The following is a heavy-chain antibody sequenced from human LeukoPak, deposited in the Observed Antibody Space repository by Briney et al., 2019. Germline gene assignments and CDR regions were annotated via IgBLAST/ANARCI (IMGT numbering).Heavy chain of an antibody. CDR3: TRDSSGYDWFYDY. Sequence: TSETLSLTCTVSGGSISSYYWSWIRQPPGKGLEWIGYIYYSGSTNYNPSLKSRVTISVDTSKNQFSLKLSSVTAADTAVYYCTRDSSGYDWFYDYWGQGTLVTVSS. J-gene: IGHJ4*02. D-gene: IGHD5-12*01. V-gene: IGHV4-59*01. CDR2: IYYSGST. CDR1: GGSISSYY.